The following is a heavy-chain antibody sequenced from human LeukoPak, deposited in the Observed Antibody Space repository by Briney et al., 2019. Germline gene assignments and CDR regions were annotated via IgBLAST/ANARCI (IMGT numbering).Heavy chain of an antibody. D-gene: IGHD5-24*01. CDR2: IRYDGSNK. CDR3: AKEMATIYPQGFDY. V-gene: IGHV3-30*02. Sequence: GGSLRLSCAASGFTFSSYAMHWVRQAPGKGLEWVAFIRYDGSNKYYADSVKGRFTISRDNSKNTLYLQMNSLRAEDTAVYYCAKEMATIYPQGFDYWGQGTLVTVSS. CDR1: GFTFSSYA. J-gene: IGHJ4*02.